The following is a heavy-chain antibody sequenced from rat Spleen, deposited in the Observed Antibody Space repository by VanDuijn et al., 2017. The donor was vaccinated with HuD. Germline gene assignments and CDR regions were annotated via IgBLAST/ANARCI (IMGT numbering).Heavy chain of an antibody. CDR2: IDTGGDST. CDR3: TTGVY. J-gene: IGHJ2*01. CDR1: GFTFSIYY. Sequence: EVQLVESGGGLVQPGRSMKLSCAASGFTFSIYYMAWVRQAPTKGLEWVASIDTGGDSTYYRDSVKCRFTISRENAKNTLYLQMDSLRSEDTATYYCTTGVYWGQGVMVTVSS. V-gene: IGHV5-27*01.